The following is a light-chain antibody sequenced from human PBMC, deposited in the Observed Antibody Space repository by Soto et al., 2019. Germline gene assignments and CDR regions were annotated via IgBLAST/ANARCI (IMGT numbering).Light chain of an antibody. CDR2: DAS. Sequence: DIQMTQSPSTLSASVGDRVTITCRASQSVSTWLAWYQQKPGKAPKLLIHDASSLESGVPSRFSGSGSGTEFTLTISSLQPDDFATYYCQQYETFSGTFGPGTKVDIK. CDR1: QSVSTW. V-gene: IGKV1-5*01. J-gene: IGKJ1*01. CDR3: QQYETFSGT.